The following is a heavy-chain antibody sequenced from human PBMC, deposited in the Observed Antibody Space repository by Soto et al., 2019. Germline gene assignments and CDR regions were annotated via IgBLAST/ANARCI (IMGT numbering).Heavy chain of an antibody. CDR3: ARDSYIVVADNYYYYMDV. J-gene: IGHJ6*03. CDR2: INWNGGST. CDR1: GFTFDDYG. V-gene: IGHV3-20*01. D-gene: IGHD2-2*01. Sequence: GGSLRLSCAASGFTFDDYGMSWVRQAPGKGLEWVSGINWNGGSTGYADSVKGRFTISRDNAKNSLYLQMNSLRAEDTALYHYARDSYIVVADNYYYYMDVWGKGTTVTVSS.